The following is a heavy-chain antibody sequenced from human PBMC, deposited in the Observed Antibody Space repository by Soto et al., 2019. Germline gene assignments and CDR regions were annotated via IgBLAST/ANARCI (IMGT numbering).Heavy chain of an antibody. CDR3: KLGVTVAYAYDI. J-gene: IGHJ3*02. V-gene: IGHV5-51*01. CDR2: IYPGGDSES. CDR1: GYSFTRYW. D-gene: IGHD3-16*02. Sequence: PGESLKISCKGSGYSFTRYWIGWVRQVPGKGLEWVGIIYPGGDSESRYSPSFQGQLTISADKSITTAYLQWSSLRASDTAIYYCKLGVTVAYAYDIWAQGTMVTVSS.